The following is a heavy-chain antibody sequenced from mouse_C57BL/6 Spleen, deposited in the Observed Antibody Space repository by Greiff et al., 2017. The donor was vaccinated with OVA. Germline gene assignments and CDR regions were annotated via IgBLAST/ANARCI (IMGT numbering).Heavy chain of an antibody. J-gene: IGHJ2*01. Sequence: QVQLQQPGAELVRPGSSVKLSCKASGYTFTSYWMDWVKQRPGQGLEWIGNIYPSDSETHYNQKFKDKATLTVDKSSSTAYMQLSSLTSEDSAVYYCARSGIYYLDYWGPGTTLTVSS. CDR2: IYPSDSET. V-gene: IGHV1-61*01. CDR1: GYTFTSYW. D-gene: IGHD1-1*01. CDR3: ARSGIYYLDY.